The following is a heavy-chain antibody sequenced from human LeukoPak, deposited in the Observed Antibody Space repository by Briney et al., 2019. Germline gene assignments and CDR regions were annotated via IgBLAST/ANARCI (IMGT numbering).Heavy chain of an antibody. Sequence: PGGSLRLSCAASGFTFSSYWMSWARQAPGKGLEWVANIKQDGSEKYYVDSVKGRFTISRDNAKNSLYLRMNSLRAEDTAVYYCASGGGRFNYWGQGTLVTVSS. CDR2: IKQDGSEK. D-gene: IGHD2-15*01. J-gene: IGHJ4*02. V-gene: IGHV3-7*02. CDR1: GFTFSSYW. CDR3: ASGGGRFNY.